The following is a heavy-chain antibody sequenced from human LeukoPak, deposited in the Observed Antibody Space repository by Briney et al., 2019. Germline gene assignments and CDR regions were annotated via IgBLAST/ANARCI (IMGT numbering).Heavy chain of an antibody. V-gene: IGHV4-34*01. CDR2: INHSGTT. CDR3: ARGDVTMVRGIISYYYYYMDV. D-gene: IGHD3-10*01. J-gene: IGHJ6*03. Sequence: SETLSLTCAVYGGSFSGYYWSWIRQSPGKGLEWIGEINHSGTTNYNPSLKSRVTISVDTSKNQFSLKLSSMTAADTAVYCCARGDVTMVRGIISYYYYYMDVWGKGTTVTVSS. CDR1: GGSFSGYY.